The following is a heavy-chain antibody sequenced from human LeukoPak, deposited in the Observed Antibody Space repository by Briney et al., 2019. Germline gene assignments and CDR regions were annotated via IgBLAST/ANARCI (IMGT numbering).Heavy chain of an antibody. D-gene: IGHD3-22*01. CDR3: TRVPYDSSGYNDY. CDR2: IKQDGSEK. J-gene: IGHJ4*01. Sequence: GGSLRLYCAASGFTFSSYWMSWVRQAPGKGLEGVANIKQDGSEKCYVDSVKGRFTISRDNAKNSLYLQMNSLRAEDTAVYYCTRVPYDSSGYNDYWGQGTLVTVSS. CDR1: GFTFSSYW. V-gene: IGHV3-7*01.